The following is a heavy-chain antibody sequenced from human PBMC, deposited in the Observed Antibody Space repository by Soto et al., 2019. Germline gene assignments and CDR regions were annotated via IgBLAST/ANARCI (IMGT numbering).Heavy chain of an antibody. CDR2: INADGSEK. CDR3: ARWQF. V-gene: IGHV3-7*01. J-gene: IGHJ2*01. D-gene: IGHD5-12*01. Sequence: EVQMVESGGGLVQPGGSLTLSCAASGFTFSTYWVSWVRQAPGKGPEWVANINADGSEKYYVDSVNGRFTISRDNAKNSLYLQMNSLRAEDTAVYYCARWQFWGRGTLVIVSS. CDR1: GFTFSTYW.